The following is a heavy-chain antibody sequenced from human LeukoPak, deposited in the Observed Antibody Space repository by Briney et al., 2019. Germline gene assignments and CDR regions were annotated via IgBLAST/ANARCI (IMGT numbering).Heavy chain of an antibody. CDR3: AKEAYYYDSSGFYYGGAFDI. V-gene: IGHV3-30*18. D-gene: IGHD3-22*01. CDR1: GFTFSSFG. Sequence: GGSLRLSCAASGFTFSSFGMHWVRQAPGKGLEWVAVISYDGSYKSSADSVKGRFTISRDNSKNMLYLQMNSLRVEDTAVYYCAKEAYYYDSSGFYYGGAFDIWGQGTMVTVSS. J-gene: IGHJ3*02. CDR2: ISYDGSYK.